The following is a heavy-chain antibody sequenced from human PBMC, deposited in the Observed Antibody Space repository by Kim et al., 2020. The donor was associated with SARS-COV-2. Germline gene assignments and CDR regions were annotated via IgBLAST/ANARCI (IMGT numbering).Heavy chain of an antibody. Sequence: GGSLRLSCAASGFTFSHYGMNWVRQAPGKGLEWVSSVGSGSGTYTSHADSVKGRFTISRDNAQNSVYLQMNSLRADDTAVYYCARDLYSTSNYYFDSWG. CDR2: VGSGSGTYT. J-gene: IGHJ4*01. CDR1: GFTFSHYG. D-gene: IGHD6-13*01. V-gene: IGHV3-21*06. CDR3: ARDLYSTSNYYFDS.